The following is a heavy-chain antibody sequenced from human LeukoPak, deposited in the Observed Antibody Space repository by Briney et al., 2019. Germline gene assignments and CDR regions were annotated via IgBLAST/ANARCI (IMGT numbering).Heavy chain of an antibody. Sequence: ASVKVSCKASGYTFTGYYMHWVRQAPGQGLEWMGWINPNSGGTNYAQKFQGRVTMTRDTSISTAYMELSRLRSDDTAVYYCARLLHLYYYYMDVWGKGTTVTISS. CDR1: GYTFTGYY. D-gene: IGHD2-15*01. J-gene: IGHJ6*03. CDR3: ARLLHLYYYYMDV. V-gene: IGHV1-2*02. CDR2: INPNSGGT.